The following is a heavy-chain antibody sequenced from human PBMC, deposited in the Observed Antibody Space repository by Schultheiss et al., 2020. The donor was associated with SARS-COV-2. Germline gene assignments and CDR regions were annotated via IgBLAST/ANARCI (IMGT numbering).Heavy chain of an antibody. CDR2: IYHSGST. J-gene: IGHJ1*01. CDR1: GGSISSAGYY. CDR3: ARVGRDCSHGVCYNAEYFQH. Sequence: SETLSLTCTVSGGSISSAGYYWSWIRQHPGKGLEWIGYIYHSGSTYYNPSLKSLVTLSVDTSKNQFSLNLSSVTAADTAVYYCARVGRDCSHGVCYNAEYFQHWGQGTLVTVSS. V-gene: IGHV4-31*01. D-gene: IGHD2-8*01.